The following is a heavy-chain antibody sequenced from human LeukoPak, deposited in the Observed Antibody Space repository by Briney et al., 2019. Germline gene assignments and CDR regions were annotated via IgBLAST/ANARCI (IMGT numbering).Heavy chain of an antibody. CDR1: GYTLTELS. CDR3: ARNYYDSSGYYSLFNY. J-gene: IGHJ4*02. Sequence: ASVKVSCKVSGYTLTELSMHWVRQAPGKGLEWMGGFDPEDGETIYAQKFQGRVTMTEDTSTDTAYMELSSLRSEDTAVYYCARNYYDSSGYYSLFNYWGQGTLVTVSS. CDR2: FDPEDGET. D-gene: IGHD3-22*01. V-gene: IGHV1-24*01.